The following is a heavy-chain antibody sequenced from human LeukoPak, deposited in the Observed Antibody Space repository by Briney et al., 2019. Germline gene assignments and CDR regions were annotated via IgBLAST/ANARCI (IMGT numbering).Heavy chain of an antibody. Sequence: GGSLRLSCAASGFTFSSYGMHWVRQAPGKGLEWVAVISYDGSNKYYADSVKGRFTISRDNSKNTLYLQMDSLRAEDTAVYYCAKDSDAFDIWGQGTMVTVSS. CDR2: ISYDGSNK. CDR3: AKDSDAFDI. V-gene: IGHV3-30*18. J-gene: IGHJ3*02. CDR1: GFTFSSYG.